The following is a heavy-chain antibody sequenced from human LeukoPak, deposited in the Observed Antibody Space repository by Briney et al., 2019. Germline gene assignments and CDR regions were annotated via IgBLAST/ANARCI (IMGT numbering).Heavy chain of an antibody. D-gene: IGHD3-22*01. V-gene: IGHV3-30*18. CDR1: GFTFSSYG. J-gene: IGHJ4*02. CDR3: AKSHHYDSTKPSPYYFGY. Sequence: GRSLRLSCAASGFTFSSYGMHWVRQAPGKGLEWVAVISYDGSNKYYADSVKGRFTISRDNSKNTLYLQMNSLRAEDTAVYYCAKSHHYDSTKPSPYYFGYWGQGTLVTVSS. CDR2: ISYDGSNK.